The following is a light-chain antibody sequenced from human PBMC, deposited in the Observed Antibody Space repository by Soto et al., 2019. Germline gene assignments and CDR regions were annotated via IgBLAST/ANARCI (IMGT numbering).Light chain of an antibody. V-gene: IGLV2-8*01. CDR3: SSFAGSDNHVV. J-gene: IGLJ2*01. CDR2: EVT. Sequence: QSVLTQPPSASGSPGQSVTISCTGTSSDVGGYDYVSCYQQRPGKAPKLMIYEVTLRPSGVPVRFSGSKSGNTASLTVSGLQAEDEADYYCSSFAGSDNHVVFGGGTKLTVL. CDR1: SSDVGGYDY.